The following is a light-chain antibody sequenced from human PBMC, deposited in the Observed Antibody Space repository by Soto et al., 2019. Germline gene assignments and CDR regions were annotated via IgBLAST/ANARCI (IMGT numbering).Light chain of an antibody. Sequence: QSVLTQPPSVSAAPGQKVTISCSGSSSNIGNNYVSWYQQLPGTAPKLLIYEINKRPSGIPDRFSGSKSGTSATLGITGLQTGDEADYYCGTWDSSLSAVVFGGGTKVTVL. CDR3: GTWDSSLSAVV. V-gene: IGLV1-51*02. CDR2: EIN. CDR1: SSNIGNNY. J-gene: IGLJ2*01.